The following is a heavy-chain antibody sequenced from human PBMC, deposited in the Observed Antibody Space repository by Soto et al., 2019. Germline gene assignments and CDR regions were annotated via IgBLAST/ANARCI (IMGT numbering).Heavy chain of an antibody. CDR2: ISGGGGST. V-gene: IGHV3-23*01. Sequence: GGSLRLSCAASGFTFSSYAMSWVRQAPGKGLEWVSAISGGGGSTYYADSVKGRFTISRDNSKNTLYLQMNSLRAEDTAVYYCAKFRSTSGYGDYDVGAFDIWGQGTMVTVSS. CDR1: GFTFSSYA. CDR3: AKFRSTSGYGDYDVGAFDI. D-gene: IGHD4-17*01. J-gene: IGHJ3*02.